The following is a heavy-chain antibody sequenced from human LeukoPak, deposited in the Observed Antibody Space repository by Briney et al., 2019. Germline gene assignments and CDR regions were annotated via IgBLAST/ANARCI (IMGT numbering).Heavy chain of an antibody. CDR2: ISVYNGDA. J-gene: IGHJ4*02. Sequence: ASVKVSRKASGYTFSTYAISWVRQAPGQGLEWMGWISVYNGDAKYPQKFQGRVTMSTDTSTGTAYMELRSLRSDDTAVYYCARYAQDTNGWYYFDYWGQGTLVTGSS. CDR3: ARYAQDTNGWYYFDY. D-gene: IGHD6-19*01. CDR1: GYTFSTYA. V-gene: IGHV1-18*01.